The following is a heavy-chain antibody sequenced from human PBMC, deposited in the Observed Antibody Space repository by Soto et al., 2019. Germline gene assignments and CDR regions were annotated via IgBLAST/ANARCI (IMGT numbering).Heavy chain of an antibody. CDR2: IYSGGYT. Sequence: GGSLRLSCAASGFAVSTNYMSWVRQAPGKGLEWVSLIYSGGYTYYADSVKGRFTISRDNSKNTLYLQMNSLRAEDTAVYYCARDNGRAWGQGTLVTVSS. J-gene: IGHJ5*02. CDR1: GFAVSTNY. V-gene: IGHV3-53*01. CDR3: ARDNGRA.